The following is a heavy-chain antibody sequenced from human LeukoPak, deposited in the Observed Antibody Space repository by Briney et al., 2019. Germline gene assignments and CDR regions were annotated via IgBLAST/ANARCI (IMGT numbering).Heavy chain of an antibody. J-gene: IGHJ3*02. CDR3: ATPNDAFNI. CDR2: SHNRGGT. Sequence: SETLSLTCAVSGGSISNENWWSWVRPPPGKGLEWIGESHNRGGTNYNPSLRSRVTISVDTSKNQFSLKMTSVTAADTAVYYCATPNDAFNIWGQGTMVTVSS. V-gene: IGHV4-4*02. CDR1: GGSISNENW.